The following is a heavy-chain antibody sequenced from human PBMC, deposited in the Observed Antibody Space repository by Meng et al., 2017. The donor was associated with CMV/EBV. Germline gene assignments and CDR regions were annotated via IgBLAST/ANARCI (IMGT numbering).Heavy chain of an antibody. CDR1: GFPLSTSGVG. D-gene: IGHD3-3*01. CDR2: LYWNDDK. J-gene: IGHJ3*02. CDR3: AHRPFKPDFWSGYEGNAFDI. V-gene: IGHV2-5*01. Sequence: SGPTLVKPTQILTLIRSFPGFPLSTSGVGVGWIRQSPGMALEWLALLYWNDDKRYSPSLKSRLTITKDTSKNQVVLTMTNMDPVDTATYYCAHRPFKPDFWSGYEGNAFDIWGQGTMVTVSS.